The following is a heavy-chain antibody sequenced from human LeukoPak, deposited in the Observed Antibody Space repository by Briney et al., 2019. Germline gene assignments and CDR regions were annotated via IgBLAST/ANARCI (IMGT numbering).Heavy chain of an antibody. CDR1: GFTFGSYG. CDR2: IRYDGSNK. V-gene: IGHV3-30*02. D-gene: IGHD5-18*01. CDR3: ARDYGYSYGYGGFYYYYYYMDV. J-gene: IGHJ6*03. Sequence: GGSLRLSCAASGFTFGSYGMHWVRQAPGKGLEWVAFIRYDGSNKYYADSVKGRFTISRDNSKNTLYLQMNSLRAEDTAVYYCARDYGYSYGYGGFYYYYYYMDVWGKGTTVTVSS.